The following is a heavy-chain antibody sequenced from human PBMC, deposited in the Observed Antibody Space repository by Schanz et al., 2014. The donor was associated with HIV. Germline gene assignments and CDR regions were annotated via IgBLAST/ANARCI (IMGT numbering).Heavy chain of an antibody. CDR3: ARGGLQWHPEWFDY. Sequence: QVQVVESGGGVVQPGRSLRLSCAASEFIFSSYGIHWVRQAPGKGLEWVAVISYDGSNKYYADSVKGRFTVSRDNSKNTLYLQLDNVRAEDTAVYYCARGGLQWHPEWFDYWGQGTLVSVSS. CDR1: EFIFSSYG. CDR2: ISYDGSNK. D-gene: IGHD4-4*01. V-gene: IGHV3-30*03. J-gene: IGHJ4*02.